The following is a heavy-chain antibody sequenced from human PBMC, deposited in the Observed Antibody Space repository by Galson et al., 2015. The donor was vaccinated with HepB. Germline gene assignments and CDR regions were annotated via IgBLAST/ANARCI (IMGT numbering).Heavy chain of an antibody. CDR2: TYYRSKWYN. J-gene: IGHJ5*02. D-gene: IGHD1-1*01. Sequence: CAISGDSVSSNSAAWNWIRQSPSRGLEWLGRTYYRSKWYNDYAVSVKSRITINPDTSKNRFSLQLNSVTPEDTAVYYCARDPQYGPGGSFDPWGQGTLVTVSS. CDR3: ARDPQYGPGGSFDP. CDR1: GDSVSSNSAA. V-gene: IGHV6-1*01.